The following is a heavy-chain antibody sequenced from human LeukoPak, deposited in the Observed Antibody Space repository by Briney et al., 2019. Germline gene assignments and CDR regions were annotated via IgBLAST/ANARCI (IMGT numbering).Heavy chain of an antibody. Sequence: SETLSLTCTVSGGSISSYYWSWIRQPPGKGLEWIGYIYYSGSTNYNPSLKSRVTISVDTSKNQFSLKLSSVTAADTAVYYCARTGAAVDAFDIWGQGTMVTVSS. CDR1: GGSISSYY. J-gene: IGHJ3*02. CDR2: IYYSGST. CDR3: ARTGAAVDAFDI. D-gene: IGHD1-14*01. V-gene: IGHV4-59*01.